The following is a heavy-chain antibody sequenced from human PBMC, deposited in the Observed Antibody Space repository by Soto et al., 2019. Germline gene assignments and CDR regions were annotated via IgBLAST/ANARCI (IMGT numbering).Heavy chain of an antibody. CDR1: GFTFSDYC. V-gene: IGHV3-23*01. Sequence: HPGGSLRLSCAASGFTFSDYCIHWVRQAPGKGLEWVSAISGSGGSTYYADSVKGRFTISRDNSKNTLYLQMNSLRAEDTAVYYCAKEVFGTNWFDPWGQGTLVTVSS. J-gene: IGHJ5*02. CDR3: AKEVFGTNWFDP. CDR2: ISGSGGST. D-gene: IGHD3-10*01.